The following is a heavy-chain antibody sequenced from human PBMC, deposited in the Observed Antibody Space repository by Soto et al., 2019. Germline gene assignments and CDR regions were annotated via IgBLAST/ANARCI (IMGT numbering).Heavy chain of an antibody. D-gene: IGHD6-19*01. J-gene: IGHJ4*02. CDR1: GCSISSYY. CDR3: ARAVAGSLNYFDY. V-gene: IGHV4-59*01. CDR2: IYYSGST. Sequence: PSETLSLTCPVSGCSISSYYWSWIRQPPGKGLEWIGYIYYSGSTNYNPSLKSRVTISVDTSKNQFSLKLSSVTAADTAVYYCARAVAGSLNYFDYWGQGTLVTVSS.